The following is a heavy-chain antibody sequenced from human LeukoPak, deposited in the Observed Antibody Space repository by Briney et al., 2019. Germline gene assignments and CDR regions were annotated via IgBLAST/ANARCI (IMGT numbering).Heavy chain of an antibody. CDR1: GFTFSSYS. CDR3: ARDPLSSYGDYEGAHFDY. Sequence: GGSLRLSCAASGFTFSSYSMNWVRQAPGKGLEWVSYISSSSSTIYYADSVKGRFTISRDNAKNSLYLQMNSLRAEDTAAYYCARDPLSSYGDYEGAHFDYWGQGTLVTVSS. J-gene: IGHJ4*02. D-gene: IGHD4-17*01. CDR2: ISSSSSTI. V-gene: IGHV3-48*01.